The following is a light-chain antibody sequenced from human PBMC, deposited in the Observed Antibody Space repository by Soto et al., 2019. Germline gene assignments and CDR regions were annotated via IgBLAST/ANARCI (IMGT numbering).Light chain of an antibody. CDR1: QSIGNW. Sequence: DLQMTQSPSTLSASVGDRVTITCRASQSIGNWLAWYQQKPGKAPKLLIYKASNLQSGVSSRFSGSGSGTEFTLTISSLQPDDFATYYCQQSYSTLITFGQGTRLEIK. CDR3: QQSYSTLIT. J-gene: IGKJ5*01. CDR2: KAS. V-gene: IGKV1-5*03.